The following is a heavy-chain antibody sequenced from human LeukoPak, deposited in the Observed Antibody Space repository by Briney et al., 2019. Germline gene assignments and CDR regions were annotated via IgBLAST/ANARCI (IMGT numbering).Heavy chain of an antibody. CDR3: ARDRITEGYGMDV. CDR2: IYTSGST. CDR1: GGSISSYY. V-gene: IGHV4-4*07. J-gene: IGHJ6*02. D-gene: IGHD6-13*01. Sequence: AETLSLTCTVSGGSISSYYWSWVRQPAGKGLEWIGRIYTSGSTNYNPSVKSRVTMSVDTSKNQFSLKLSSVTAADTAVYYCARDRITEGYGMDVWGQGTTVTVSS.